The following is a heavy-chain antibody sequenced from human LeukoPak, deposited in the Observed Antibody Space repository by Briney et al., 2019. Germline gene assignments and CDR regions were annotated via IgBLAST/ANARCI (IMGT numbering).Heavy chain of an antibody. Sequence: GGSLRLSCAASGFTFSSYRMNWVRQAPGKGLEWVSSISSSSTYIYYADSVRGRFTISRDNAKNSLYLQMNSLIAEDTAVYYCARVGTGLADDYWGQGTLVTVSS. J-gene: IGHJ4*02. CDR1: GFTFSSYR. CDR2: ISSSSTYI. V-gene: IGHV3-21*01. CDR3: ARVGTGLADDY. D-gene: IGHD3/OR15-3a*01.